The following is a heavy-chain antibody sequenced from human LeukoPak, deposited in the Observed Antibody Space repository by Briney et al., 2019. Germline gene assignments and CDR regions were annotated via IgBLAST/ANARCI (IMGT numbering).Heavy chain of an antibody. D-gene: IGHD5-24*01. Sequence: ASVKVSCKASGYTFTGYYMHWVRQAPGQGLEWMGWINPNSGGTNYAQKFQGRVTMTRDTSISTAYMELSRLRSDDTAVYYCARGDGYDYYYYMDVWGKGTTVTVSS. CDR2: INPNSGGT. CDR1: GYTFTGYY. J-gene: IGHJ6*03. CDR3: ARGDGYDYYYYMDV. V-gene: IGHV1-2*02.